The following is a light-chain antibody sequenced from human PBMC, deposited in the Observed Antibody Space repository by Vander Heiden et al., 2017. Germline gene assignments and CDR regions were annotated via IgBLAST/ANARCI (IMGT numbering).Light chain of an antibody. CDR3: QQYDNIPRT. Sequence: IKITQSPSSLSASVGDRVTITCQASQDISNYLNWYQQKPGKAPKLLIYDASNLETGVPSRFSGSGSGTDFTFTISSLQPEDIATYYCQQYDNIPRTFGQGTKLEIK. J-gene: IGKJ2*01. V-gene: IGKV1-33*01. CDR1: QDISNY. CDR2: DAS.